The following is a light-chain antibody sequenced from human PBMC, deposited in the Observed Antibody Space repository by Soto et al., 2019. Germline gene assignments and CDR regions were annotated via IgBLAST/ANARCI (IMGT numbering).Light chain of an antibody. V-gene: IGLV2-14*01. CDR1: YSDVGTYNY. Sequence: QPVLTQPASVSGSPGQSITISCTGSYSDVGTYNYVSWYQQHPGTAPKLMIHEVSDRPSGVSNRFSGSKSGNTASLTISGLQAEDEADYYCSSFTAYNTVVFGGGTKLTVL. CDR2: EVS. CDR3: SSFTAYNTVV. J-gene: IGLJ2*01.